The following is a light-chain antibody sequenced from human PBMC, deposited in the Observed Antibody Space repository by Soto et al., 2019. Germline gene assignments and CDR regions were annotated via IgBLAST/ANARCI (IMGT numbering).Light chain of an antibody. V-gene: IGKV1-39*01. J-gene: IGKJ2*01. Sequence: DIQMTQSASSLSASVGDRVTITCRASQSISSNLNWHQQKPGKAPKVLIYAASSLHSGVPSRFSGSGSGTDFTLTISILQPEDFATYYWQQSYSIPYTFGQGTKLEIK. CDR2: AAS. CDR3: QQSYSIPYT. CDR1: QSISSN.